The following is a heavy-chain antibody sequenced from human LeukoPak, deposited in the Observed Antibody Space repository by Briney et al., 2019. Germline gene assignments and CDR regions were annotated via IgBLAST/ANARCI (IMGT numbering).Heavy chain of an antibody. CDR3: ARGLVYSYGPLDY. D-gene: IGHD5-18*01. CDR2: ISNSGSIM. CDR1: GFTFSDYY. J-gene: IGHJ4*02. V-gene: IGHV3-11*04. Sequence: GGSLRLSCAASGFTFSDYYMSWIRQAPGKGLECLSYISNSGSIMYYADSVKGRFTISRDNAKNSLYLQMNSLRAEDTAVYYCARGLVYSYGPLDYWGQGTLVTVSS.